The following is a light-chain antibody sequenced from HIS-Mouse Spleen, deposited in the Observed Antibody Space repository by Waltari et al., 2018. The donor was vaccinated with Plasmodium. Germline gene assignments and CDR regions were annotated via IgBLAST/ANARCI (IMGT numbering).Light chain of an antibody. CDR2: GAS. V-gene: IGKV3-20*01. Sequence: EIVLTQSPGTLSLSPGERATLPCRASQSVSSSYLAWYQQKPGQAPRLLIYGASSRATGIPDRVSGSGSGTDFTLTINRLEPEDFAVYYCQQYGSSPLYTFGQGTKLEIK. CDR1: QSVSSSY. CDR3: QQYGSSPLYT. J-gene: IGKJ2*01.